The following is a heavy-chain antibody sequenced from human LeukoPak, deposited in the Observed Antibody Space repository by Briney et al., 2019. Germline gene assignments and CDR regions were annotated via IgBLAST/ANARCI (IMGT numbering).Heavy chain of an antibody. J-gene: IGHJ4*02. CDR1: GFTFTTYG. CDR3: ARKRYYYDSSGKFDY. V-gene: IGHV3-30*02. Sequence: GGSLRLSCAASGFTFTTYGMHWVRQAPGKGLEWVAFIRSDGSIEYYADSVKGRFTISRDNSKDTLYLQMNSLRAEDTAVYYCARKRYYYDSSGKFDYWGQGTLVTVSS. D-gene: IGHD3-22*01. CDR2: IRSDGSIE.